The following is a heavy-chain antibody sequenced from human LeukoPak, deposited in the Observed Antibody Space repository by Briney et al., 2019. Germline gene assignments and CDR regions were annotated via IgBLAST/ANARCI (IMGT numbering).Heavy chain of an antibody. CDR3: ARGRRAYSGSYLLY. V-gene: IGHV4-34*01. D-gene: IGHD1-26*01. Sequence: PSETLSLTCAVYGGSFSGYYWSWIRQPPGKGLEWIGEINHSGSTNYSPSLKSRVTISVDTSKNQFSLKLSSVTAADTAVYYCARGRRAYSGSYLLYWGQGTLVTVSS. CDR2: INHSGST. J-gene: IGHJ4*02. CDR1: GGSFSGYY.